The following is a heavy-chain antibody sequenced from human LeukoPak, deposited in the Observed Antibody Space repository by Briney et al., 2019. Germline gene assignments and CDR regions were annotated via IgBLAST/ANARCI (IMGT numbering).Heavy chain of an antibody. V-gene: IGHV4-39*01. CDR1: GGSICTSGFY. CDR3: ARMYYYDSSGHYGYNWFDR. D-gene: IGHD3-22*01. J-gene: IGHJ5*02. Sequence: SETLSLTCTVSGGSICTSGFYWGWIRQPPGTGLEWIGTIYYSGSTYYNPSLKSRVTVSVDTSKNQFSLRLTSVTAADTAVYYCARMYYYDSSGHYGYNWFDRLGRGTLVTVSS. CDR2: IYYSGST.